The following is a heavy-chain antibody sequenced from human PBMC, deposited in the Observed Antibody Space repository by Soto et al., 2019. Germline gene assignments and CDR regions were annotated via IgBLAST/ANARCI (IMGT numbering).Heavy chain of an antibody. CDR1: GGSISSSSYY. D-gene: IGHD6-6*01. CDR2: IYYSGST. J-gene: IGHJ4*02. V-gene: IGHV4-39*01. CDR3: ASLSHRPYSSSSYWDLIQDDY. Sequence: PSETLSLTCTVSGGSISSSSYYWGWIRQPPGKGLERIGSIYYSGSTYYNPSLKSRVTISVDTSKHQFSLKLSSVTAADTAVYYCASLSHRPYSSSSYWDLIQDDYWGQGTLVTVSS.